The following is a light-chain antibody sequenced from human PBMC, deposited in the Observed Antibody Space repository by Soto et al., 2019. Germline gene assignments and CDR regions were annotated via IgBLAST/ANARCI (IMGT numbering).Light chain of an antibody. Sequence: QAVVTQPASVSGSPGQSITISCTGTSSDVGGFNYVSWYQQYPGKAPKLMIYSVSNRPSGVSNRFSGSKSGNTASLTISGLQAEDEADYYCSSYTSSTTRVFGGGTKLTVL. CDR1: SSDVGGFNY. V-gene: IGLV2-14*01. CDR3: SSYTSSTTRV. CDR2: SVS. J-gene: IGLJ3*02.